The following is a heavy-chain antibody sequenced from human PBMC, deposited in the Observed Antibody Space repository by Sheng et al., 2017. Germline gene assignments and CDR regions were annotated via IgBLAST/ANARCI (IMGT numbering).Heavy chain of an antibody. J-gene: IGHJ5*02. Sequence: QVQLVESGGGVVQPGRSLRLSCAASGFTFSSYGMHWVRQAPGKGLEWVAVIWYDGSNKYYADSVKGRFTISRDNSNNTLYLQMNSLRAEDTAVYYCARESMVRGVGNWFDPWGQGTLVT. V-gene: IGHV3-33*01. D-gene: IGHD3-10*01. CDR3: ARESMVRGVGNWFDP. CDR2: IWYDGSNK. CDR1: GFTFSSYG.